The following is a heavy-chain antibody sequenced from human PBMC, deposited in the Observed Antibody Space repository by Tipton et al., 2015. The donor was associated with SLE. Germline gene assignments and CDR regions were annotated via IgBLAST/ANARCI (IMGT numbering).Heavy chain of an antibody. V-gene: IGHV4-39*07. CDR3: ARGDMVVVPAAGGGYYYYMDV. CDR2: IYHSGST. Sequence: TLSLTCTVSGGSISDSKYYWGWIRRPPGKGLEWVGYIYHSGSTYYNPSLESRVTISVDRSKNQFSLKLSSVTAADTAVYYCARGDMVVVPAAGGGYYYYMDVWGKGTTVTVSS. J-gene: IGHJ6*03. CDR1: GGSISDSKYY. D-gene: IGHD2-2*01.